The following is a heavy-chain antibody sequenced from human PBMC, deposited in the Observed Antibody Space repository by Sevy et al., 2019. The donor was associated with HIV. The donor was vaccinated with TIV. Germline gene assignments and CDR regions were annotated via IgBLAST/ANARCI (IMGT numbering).Heavy chain of an antibody. CDR1: GFTFSSYG. J-gene: IGHJ6*02. D-gene: IGHD6-19*01. V-gene: IGHV3-33*01. Sequence: GGSLRLSCAASGFTFSSYGMHWVRQAPGKGLEWVAVIWYDGSNKYYADSVKGRFPISRDNSKNTLYLQMNSLRAEDTAVYYCAREAIAVAGGYYYYYGMDVWGQGTTVTVSS. CDR2: IWYDGSNK. CDR3: AREAIAVAGGYYYYYGMDV.